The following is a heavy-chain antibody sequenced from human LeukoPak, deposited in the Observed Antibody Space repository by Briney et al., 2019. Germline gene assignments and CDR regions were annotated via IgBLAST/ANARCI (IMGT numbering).Heavy chain of an antibody. J-gene: IGHJ4*02. CDR1: GFTFSSYG. V-gene: IGHV3-30*18. D-gene: IGHD3-10*01. CDR2: ISYDGTNK. Sequence: PGGSLRLSCAASGFTFSSYGMHWVRQAPGKGLEWVAVISYDGTNKNYADSVKGRFTISRDNSKNTLFLQMNSLRAEDTAVYYCAKKSPGTYYAPPDYWGQGTLVTVSS. CDR3: AKKSPGTYYAPPDY.